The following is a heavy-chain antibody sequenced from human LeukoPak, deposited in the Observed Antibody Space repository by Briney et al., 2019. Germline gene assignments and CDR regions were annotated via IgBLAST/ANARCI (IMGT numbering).Heavy chain of an antibody. CDR3: ARDSPDIVVVPAAWGGMDV. CDR2: IIPIFGTA. V-gene: IGHV1-69*13. J-gene: IGHJ6*04. D-gene: IGHD2-2*01. CDR1: GGTFSSYA. Sequence: SVKVSCKASGGTFSSYAISWVRRAPGQGLEWMGGIIPIFGTANYAQKFQGRVTITADESTSTAYMELSSLRSEDTAVYYCARDSPDIVVVPAAWGGMDVWGKGTTVTVSS.